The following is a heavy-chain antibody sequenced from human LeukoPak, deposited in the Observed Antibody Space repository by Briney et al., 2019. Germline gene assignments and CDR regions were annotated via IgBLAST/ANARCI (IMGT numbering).Heavy chain of an antibody. CDR2: ISYMGDHR. CDR1: GFTFSDCD. V-gene: IGHV3-21*06. J-gene: IGHJ4*02. Sequence: GESLRLSCTASGFTFSDCDMNWFRQAPGKGVQWVSSISYMGDHRYYADSAKGGVTISRDNAKNSLYLQMDNLRADDTAVYYCGKAFPPLRVAAAGDYWGQGTLVTVSS. D-gene: IGHD6-25*01. CDR3: GKAFPPLRVAAAGDY.